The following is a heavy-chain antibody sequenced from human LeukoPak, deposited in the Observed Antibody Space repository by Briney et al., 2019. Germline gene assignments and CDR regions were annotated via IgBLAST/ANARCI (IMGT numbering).Heavy chain of an antibody. Sequence: SVKVSCKASGGTFSSYAISWVRQAPGQGLEWMGGIIPIFGTANYAQKFQGRVTITADESTSTAYMELSSLRSEDTAVYYCARDAFTMVRGVIGPSWYYYYMDVWGKGTTVTISS. CDR1: GGTFSSYA. V-gene: IGHV1-69*01. D-gene: IGHD3-10*01. CDR3: ARDAFTMVRGVIGPSWYYYYMDV. CDR2: IIPIFGTA. J-gene: IGHJ6*03.